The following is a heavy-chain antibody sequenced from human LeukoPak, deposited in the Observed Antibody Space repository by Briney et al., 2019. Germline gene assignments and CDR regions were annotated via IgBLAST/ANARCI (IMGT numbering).Heavy chain of an antibody. CDR2: INQDGSEQ. CDR1: GFTFSNYW. D-gene: IGHD3-16*01. CDR3: ASRQNRTGDFDY. V-gene: IGHV3-7*01. Sequence: GGSVKLSCAASGFTFSNYWIAWVRQAPGKGLEWLANINQDGSEQYYVESVKGRFTFSRDNARNSMSLQMNSLRAEDTAVYFCASRQNRTGDFDYWGQGALVTASS. J-gene: IGHJ4*02.